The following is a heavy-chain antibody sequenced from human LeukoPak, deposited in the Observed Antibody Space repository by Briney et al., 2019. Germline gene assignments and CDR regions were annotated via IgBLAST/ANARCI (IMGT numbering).Heavy chain of an antibody. J-gene: IGHJ5*02. CDR2: IKQDGSEK. V-gene: IGHV3-7*03. Sequence: PGGSLRLSCAASGFTLSSYWMSWVRQAPGKGLEWVANIKQDGSEKYYVDSVKGRFTISRDNAKNSLYLQMNSLRAEDTAVYYCASTKYYYDSSGYRAPAFDPWGQGTLVTVSS. CDR3: ASTKYYYDSSGYRAPAFDP. CDR1: GFTLSSYW. D-gene: IGHD3-22*01.